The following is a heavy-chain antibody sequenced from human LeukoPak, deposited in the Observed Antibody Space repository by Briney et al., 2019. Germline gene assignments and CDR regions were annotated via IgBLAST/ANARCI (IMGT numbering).Heavy chain of an antibody. Sequence: GSSLRLSWASIGFTFINDWMSSVRQAPRNGLDWVANIMGDGREKYYVDSVKGRFTISRDNANNSLYLQMNSLRAEDTAVYHCARDRTNDYGNDVGAFDIWGQGTMVTVSS. CDR2: IMGDGREK. CDR3: ARDRTNDYGNDVGAFDI. V-gene: IGHV3-7*01. J-gene: IGHJ3*02. D-gene: IGHD4-11*01. CDR1: GFTFINDW.